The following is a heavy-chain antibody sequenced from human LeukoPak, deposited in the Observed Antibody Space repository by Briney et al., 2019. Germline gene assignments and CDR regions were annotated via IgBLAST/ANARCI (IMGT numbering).Heavy chain of an antibody. V-gene: IGHV3-48*03. CDR3: ARGGLDAYDY. D-gene: IGHD5-24*01. CDR1: GFSFRNYE. Sequence: GGSLRLSCAASGFSFRNYEMNWVRQAPGKGLDWVSYISITSNTIHYADSVKGRFTISRDNAKNSLYLQMTSLRAEDTAIYYCARGGLDAYDYWGQGTMVTVSS. CDR2: ISITSNTI. J-gene: IGHJ4*02.